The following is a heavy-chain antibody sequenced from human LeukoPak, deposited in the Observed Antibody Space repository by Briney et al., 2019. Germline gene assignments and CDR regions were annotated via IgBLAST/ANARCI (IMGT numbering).Heavy chain of an antibody. V-gene: IGHV4-30-4*02. CDR3: ARANYSDSNRMGH. D-gene: IGHD3-22*01. CDR2: IYYSGST. Sequence: PSETLSLTCTVSGGSISSGDYYWSWIRQPPGKGLEWIGYIYYSGSTYYNPSLKSRVTISVDTSKNQFSLKLSSVTAADTAVYYCARANYSDSNRMGHWGQGTLVTVSS. CDR1: GGSISSGDYY. J-gene: IGHJ1*01.